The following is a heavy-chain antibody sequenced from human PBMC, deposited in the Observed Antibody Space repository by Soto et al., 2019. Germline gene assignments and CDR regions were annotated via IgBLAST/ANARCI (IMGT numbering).Heavy chain of an antibody. J-gene: IGHJ4*02. CDR3: VKGEYYYDSSGYYPFDY. CDR1: GFTFSSYS. CDR2: ISTNGGST. V-gene: IGHV3-64D*06. Sequence: PEGSLILSCSASGFTFSSYSMHWVRQAPGKGLEYVSSISTNGGSTHYADSAKGRFTISRDNSKNTQYLQMSSLRADDTAVYYCVKGEYYYDSSGYYPFDYWGQGTLVTVSS. D-gene: IGHD3-22*01.